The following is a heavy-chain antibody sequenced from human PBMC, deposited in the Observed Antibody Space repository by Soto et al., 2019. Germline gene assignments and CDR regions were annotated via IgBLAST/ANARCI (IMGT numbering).Heavy chain of an antibody. CDR2: IWYDGSNK. Sequence: PGGSLRLSCAASGFTFSSYGMHWVRQAPGKGLEWVAVIWYDGSNKYYADSVKGRFTISRDNSKNTLYLQMNSLRAEDTAVYYCARDPLYDFWSGLDPPTEYYYYGMDVWGQGTTVTVSS. D-gene: IGHD3-3*01. V-gene: IGHV3-33*01. CDR1: GFTFSSYG. CDR3: ARDPLYDFWSGLDPPTEYYYYGMDV. J-gene: IGHJ6*02.